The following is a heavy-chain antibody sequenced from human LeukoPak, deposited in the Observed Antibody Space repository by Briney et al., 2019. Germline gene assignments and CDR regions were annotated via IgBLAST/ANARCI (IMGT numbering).Heavy chain of an antibody. V-gene: IGHV4-39*02. CDR2: VSHSWTT. CDR1: GGSISSDNYY. Sequence: PSETLSLTCTVSGGSISSDNYYWYWIRQPPGKGLEWIGTVSHSWTTYYDPSLQSRLTLSVDTSKNHFSLNLQSVTAADTAVYHCTTAFLMWYGGNSAGWFDPWGQGTLVTVSA. CDR3: TTAFLMWYGGNSAGWFDP. D-gene: IGHD4-23*01. J-gene: IGHJ5*02.